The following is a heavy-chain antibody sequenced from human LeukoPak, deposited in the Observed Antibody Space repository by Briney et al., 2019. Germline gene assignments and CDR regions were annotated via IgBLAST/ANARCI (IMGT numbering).Heavy chain of an antibody. CDR2: INPNSGDT. J-gene: IGHJ4*02. V-gene: IGHV1-2*06. Sequence: GASVKVSCKAAGYTFTAYFIHWVRQAPGQGLEWMGRINPNSGDTNYAQKFQGRATMTRDTSTSTAYMELSRLTSDDTAVYYCARPTSYGYYFDSWGQGTLVTVSS. D-gene: IGHD3-16*01. CDR1: GYTFTAYF. CDR3: ARPTSYGYYFDS.